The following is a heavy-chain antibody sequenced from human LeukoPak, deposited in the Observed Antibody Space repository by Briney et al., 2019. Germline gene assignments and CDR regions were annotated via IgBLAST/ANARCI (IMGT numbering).Heavy chain of an antibody. V-gene: IGHV3-74*01. CDR1: GFTFSSYW. CDR2: INSDGSST. CDR3: AKGAAAASYYFDY. Sequence: GGSLRLSCAASGFTFSSYWIHWVRQAPGKGLVWVSRINSDGSSTSYADSVKGRFTISRDNSENTLPLQMYSLRAEDTAVYYCAKGAAAASYYFDYWGQGTLVTVSS. D-gene: IGHD6-13*01. J-gene: IGHJ4*02.